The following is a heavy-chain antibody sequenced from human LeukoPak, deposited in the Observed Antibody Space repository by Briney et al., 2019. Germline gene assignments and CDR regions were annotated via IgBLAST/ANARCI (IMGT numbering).Heavy chain of an antibody. J-gene: IGHJ4*02. CDR2: ISGSGGST. CDR1: GFTFSSYA. Sequence: QPGGSLRLSCAASGFTFSSYAMRWVRQAPGKGLEWVSAISGSGGSTYYADSVKGRFTIARDDSKNTVYLQMNSLRVEDTAVYYCGRGNFPHCSGDCFDSWGQGTLVTVSS. CDR3: GRGNFPHCSGDCFDS. V-gene: IGHV3-23*01. D-gene: IGHD2-21*02.